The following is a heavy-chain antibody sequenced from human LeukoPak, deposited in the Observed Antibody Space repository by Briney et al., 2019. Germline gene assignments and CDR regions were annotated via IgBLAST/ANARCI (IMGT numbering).Heavy chain of an antibody. Sequence: SQTLSLTCAVSGGSISSGGYSWSWIRQPPGKGLEWIGYIYHSGSTYYNPSLKSRVTISVDRSKNQFSLKLSSVTAADTAVYYCARANYYGSETLDYWGQGTLVTVSS. CDR1: GGSISSGGYS. CDR2: IYHSGST. V-gene: IGHV4-30-2*01. CDR3: ARANYYGSETLDY. J-gene: IGHJ4*02. D-gene: IGHD3-10*01.